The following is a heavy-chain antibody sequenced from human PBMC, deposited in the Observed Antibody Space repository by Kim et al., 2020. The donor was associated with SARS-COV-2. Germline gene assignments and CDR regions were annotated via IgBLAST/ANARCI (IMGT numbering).Heavy chain of an antibody. V-gene: IGHV7-4-1*02. J-gene: IGHJ6*03. Sequence: ASVKVSCKASGYTFTSYAMNWVRQAPGQGLEWMGWINTNTGNPTYAQGFTGRFVFSLDTSVSTAYLRISSLKAEDTAVYYCARDPTKTTIFGVVIKDSYYMDVWGKGTTVTVSS. CDR1: GYTFTSYA. CDR3: ARDPTKTTIFGVVIKDSYYMDV. D-gene: IGHD3-3*01. CDR2: INTNTGNP.